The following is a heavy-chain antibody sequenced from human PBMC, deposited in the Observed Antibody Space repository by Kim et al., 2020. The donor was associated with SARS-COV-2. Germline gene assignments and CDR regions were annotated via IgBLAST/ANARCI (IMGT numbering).Heavy chain of an antibody. CDR3: ARDRSDYGGPFDI. Sequence: GGSLRLSCAASGFTLSSYWMHWVRHAPGKGLVWVSLINKDGNTKIYEDSVKGRFTISRDIAKNTLYLQMNSLGAEDTAVYFCARDRSDYGGPFDIWGKGT. V-gene: IGHV3-74*01. J-gene: IGHJ3*02. CDR1: GFTLSSYW. CDR2: INKDGNTK. D-gene: IGHD4-17*01.